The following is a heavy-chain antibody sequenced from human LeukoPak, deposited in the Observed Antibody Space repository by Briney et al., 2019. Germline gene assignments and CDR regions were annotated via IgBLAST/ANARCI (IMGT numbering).Heavy chain of an antibody. V-gene: IGHV4-4*07. CDR2: IYTSGST. CDR1: GGSISSYY. D-gene: IGHD3-9*01. CDR3: ARTLIRYFDWSSTSYYFDY. J-gene: IGHJ4*02. Sequence: SETLSLTCTVSGGSISSYYWSWIRQPAGKGLEWIGRIYTSGSTNYNPSLKSRVTMSVDTSKNQFSLKLSSVTAADTAVYYCARTLIRYFDWSSTSYYFDYWGQGTLVTVSS.